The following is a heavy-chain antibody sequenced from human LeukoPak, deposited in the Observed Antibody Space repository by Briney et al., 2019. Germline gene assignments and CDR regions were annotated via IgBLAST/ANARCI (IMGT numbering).Heavy chain of an antibody. V-gene: IGHV3-21*01. Sequence: GGSLRLSCVASGFIFSSYTMNWIRQAPGKGLEWVASISEGGGNIYYAQSVKGRFTISRDNAKKSLYLQMDSLGVEDTALYYCVREIDTWDFDYWGQGALVTVSS. D-gene: IGHD3-9*01. CDR2: ISEGGGNI. J-gene: IGHJ4*02. CDR1: GFIFSSYT. CDR3: VREIDTWDFDY.